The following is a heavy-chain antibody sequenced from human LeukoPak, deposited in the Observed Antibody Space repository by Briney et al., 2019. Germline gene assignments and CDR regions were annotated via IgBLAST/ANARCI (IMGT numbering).Heavy chain of an antibody. Sequence: SETLSLTCSVSGDSVSSDSYYWSWIRQPPGKGLEWIGYAYNSGSTNYNPSLKSRITISVETSKNQFSLKLNSVTAADTAVYYCARNDYFGINNGMDVWGQGTTVTVS. CDR3: ARNDYFGINNGMDV. V-gene: IGHV4-61*01. CDR2: AYNSGST. CDR1: GDSVSSDSYY. J-gene: IGHJ6*02. D-gene: IGHD2/OR15-2a*01.